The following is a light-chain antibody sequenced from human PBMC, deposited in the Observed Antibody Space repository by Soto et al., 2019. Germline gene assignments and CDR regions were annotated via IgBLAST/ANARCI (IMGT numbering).Light chain of an antibody. CDR1: QTVLSSY. J-gene: IGKJ1*01. CDR2: GAS. V-gene: IGKV3-20*01. Sequence: EIVLTQSPGTLSLSPGEPVTLSCRASQTVLSSYVAWYQQRPGQAPRLLIYGASSRATGIPDRFSASGSGTDFTLTISRLEPEDFGVFYCQQYGNPPQTFGQGTKVDIK. CDR3: QQYGNPPQT.